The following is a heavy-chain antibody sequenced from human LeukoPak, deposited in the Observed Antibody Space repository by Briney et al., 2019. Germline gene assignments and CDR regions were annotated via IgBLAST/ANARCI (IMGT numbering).Heavy chain of an antibody. CDR1: GFTVSSNY. V-gene: IGHV3-66*02. Sequence: GGSLRLSCAASGFTVSSNYMGWVRQAPGKGLEWVSVIYSGGSTYYADSVKGRFTISRDNSKNTLYLQMNSLRAEDTAVYYCARGRRGYYDSSGYYYFDYWGQGTLVTVSS. J-gene: IGHJ4*02. D-gene: IGHD3-22*01. CDR2: IYSGGST. CDR3: ARGRRGYYDSSGYYYFDY.